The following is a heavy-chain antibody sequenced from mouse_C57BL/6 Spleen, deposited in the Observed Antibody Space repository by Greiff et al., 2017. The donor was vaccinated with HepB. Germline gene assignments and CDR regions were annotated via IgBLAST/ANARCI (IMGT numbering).Heavy chain of an antibody. CDR3: ARGENDGYYVGAMDY. CDR2: IDPNSGGT. CDR1: GYTFTSYW. D-gene: IGHD2-3*01. J-gene: IGHJ4*01. V-gene: IGHV1-72*01. Sequence: QVQLQQSGAELVKPGASVKLSCKASGYTFTSYWMHWVKQRPGRGLEWIGRIDPNSGGTKYNEKFKSKATLTVDKPSSTAYMQLSSLTSEDSAVYYWARGENDGYYVGAMDYWGQGTSVTVSS.